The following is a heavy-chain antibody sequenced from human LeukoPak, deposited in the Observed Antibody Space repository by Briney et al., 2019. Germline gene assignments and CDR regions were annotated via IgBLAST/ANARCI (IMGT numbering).Heavy chain of an antibody. Sequence: PGGSLRLSCAASGFSFSSYWMHWVRQAPGKGLVWVSRIKNDGSSVKYADSVKGRVTISRDNANKTLFLHLNSLRADDTAIYYCAREHALAQHFDSWGQGTLVTVAS. D-gene: IGHD2-2*01. V-gene: IGHV3-74*03. CDR1: GFSFSSYW. CDR3: AREHALAQHFDS. CDR2: IKNDGSSV. J-gene: IGHJ4*02.